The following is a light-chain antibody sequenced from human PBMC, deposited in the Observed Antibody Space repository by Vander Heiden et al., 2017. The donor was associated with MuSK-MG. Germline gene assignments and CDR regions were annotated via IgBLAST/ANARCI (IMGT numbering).Light chain of an antibody. V-gene: IGKV1-39*01. J-gene: IGKJ3*01. Sequence: DIQMTQSPSSLSASVGDRVTITCRASQSISSYLNWYQQKPGKAPKLLIYGASSLQSGVPSRFRGSASGIDFTLTMSRRQPEDFTTYFCQQIDCSPLFTFGHGTKVDIK. CDR2: GAS. CDR3: QQIDCSPLFT. CDR1: QSISSY.